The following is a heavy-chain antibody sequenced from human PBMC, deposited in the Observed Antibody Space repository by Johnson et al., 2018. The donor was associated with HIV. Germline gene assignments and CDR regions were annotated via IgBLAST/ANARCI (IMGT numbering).Heavy chain of an antibody. CDR1: GFTFDDYA. V-gene: IGHV3-9*01. CDR3: ARAGSSSDDAFDI. J-gene: IGHJ3*02. CDR2: ISWNSGSI. Sequence: EVQLVESGGGLVQPGRSLRLSCAASGFTFDDYAMHWVRQAPGKGLEWVSGISWNSGSIGYADSVKGRFTISRDNSKNTLYLQMNSLRAEDTALYFCARAGSSSDDAFDIWGQGTMVTVSS. D-gene: IGHD6-6*01.